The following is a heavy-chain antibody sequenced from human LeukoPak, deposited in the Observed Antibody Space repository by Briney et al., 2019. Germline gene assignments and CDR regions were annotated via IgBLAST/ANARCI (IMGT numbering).Heavy chain of an antibody. CDR3: AREGGYVAGTYTGHFDY. Sequence: GGSLRLSCAASGFTFSSYWMSWVRQAPGKGLEWVANIKQDGSEKYYVDSVKGRFTISRDNAKNSLYLQMNSLRAEDTAVYYCAREGGYVAGTYTGHFDYWGQGTLVTVSS. J-gene: IGHJ4*02. CDR1: GFTFSSYW. D-gene: IGHD6-19*01. CDR2: IKQDGSEK. V-gene: IGHV3-7*01.